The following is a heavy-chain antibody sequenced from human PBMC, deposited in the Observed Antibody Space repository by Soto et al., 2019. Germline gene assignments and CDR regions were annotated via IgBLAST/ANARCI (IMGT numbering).Heavy chain of an antibody. CDR2: IYYSGST. V-gene: IGHV4-59*01. CDR1: GGSISSYY. Sequence: SETLSLTCTVSGGSISSYYWSWIRQPPGKGLEWIGYIYYSGSTNYNPSLKSRVTISVDTSKNQFSLKLSSVTAADTAVYYCARGGRASDYSNYVPYYYYYGMDVWGQGTTVTVSS. CDR3: ARGGRASDYSNYVPYYYYYGMDV. D-gene: IGHD4-4*01. J-gene: IGHJ6*02.